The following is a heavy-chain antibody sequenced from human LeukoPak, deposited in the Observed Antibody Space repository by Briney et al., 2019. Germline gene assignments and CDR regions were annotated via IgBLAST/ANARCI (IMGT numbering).Heavy chain of an antibody. V-gene: IGHV4-61*02. J-gene: IGHJ5*02. CDR1: GGSISSGSYY. CDR3: ARGYSNHFSWNWFDP. Sequence: KSSQTLSLTCTVSGGSISSGSYYWSWIRQPAGKGLEWIGRIYTSGSTNYNPSLKSRVTISVDTSKDQFSLKLSSVTAADTAVYYCARGYSNHFSWNWFDPWGQGTLVTVSS. D-gene: IGHD4-11*01. CDR2: IYTSGST.